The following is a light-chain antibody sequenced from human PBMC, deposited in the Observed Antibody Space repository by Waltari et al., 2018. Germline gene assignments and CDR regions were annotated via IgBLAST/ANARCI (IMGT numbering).Light chain of an antibody. J-gene: IGKJ4*01. CDR3: QQRSNWPPT. CDR2: DAS. Sequence: EIVLTQSPATLSLSPGERATLSCRASQSVSSYLAWYQQKPGQAPRLLIYDASNRATGIPARFSGSESRTDFTLTISSLEPEYVAVYYCQQRSNWPPTFGGGTKVEIK. V-gene: IGKV3-11*01. CDR1: QSVSSY.